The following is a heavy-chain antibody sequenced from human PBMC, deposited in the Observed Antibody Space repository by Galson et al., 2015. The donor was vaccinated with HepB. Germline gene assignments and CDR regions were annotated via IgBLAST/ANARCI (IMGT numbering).Heavy chain of an antibody. D-gene: IGHD3-10*01. CDR3: ARAKEGRGYFDY. Sequence: ETLSLTCAVSGDSISNDRWWSWVRQPPGEGLEWIGEAYHSGGTNYRPSLKSLVTISVDKSKNQFSLKLTSVTAADTAVYYCARAKEGRGYFDYWGQGTLGTVSS. V-gene: IGHV4-4*02. CDR1: GDSISNDRW. CDR2: AYHSGGT. J-gene: IGHJ4*02.